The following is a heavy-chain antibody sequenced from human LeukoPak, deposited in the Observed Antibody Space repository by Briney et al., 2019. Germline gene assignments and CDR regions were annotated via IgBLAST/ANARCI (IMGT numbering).Heavy chain of an antibody. CDR2: ISGSGGST. J-gene: IGHJ4*02. V-gene: IGHV3-23*01. D-gene: IGHD3-10*01. CDR3: AKYPSYYYGSGGFDY. Sequence: GGSLRLSRAASGFTFSSYGMSWVRQAPGKGLEWVSAISGSGGSTYYADSVKGRFTISRDNSKNTLYLQMNSLRAEDTAVYYCAKYPSYYYGSGGFDYWGQGTLVTVSS. CDR1: GFTFSSYG.